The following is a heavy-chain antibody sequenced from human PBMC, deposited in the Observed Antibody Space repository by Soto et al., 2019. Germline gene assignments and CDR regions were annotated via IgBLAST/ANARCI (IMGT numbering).Heavy chain of an antibody. V-gene: IGHV4-39*01. Sequence: QLQLQESGPGLVKPSETLSLTCTVSGGSISSRSYYWGWIRQPPGKGLEWIGSVYYSWSTYYNPSLKSRVTISVDPSKNQFSLKLSSVTAADTAVYYCARHGSGYDFDYWGQGTLVTVSS. J-gene: IGHJ4*02. CDR2: VYYSWST. CDR1: GGSISSRSYY. D-gene: IGHD3-3*01. CDR3: ARHGSGYDFDY.